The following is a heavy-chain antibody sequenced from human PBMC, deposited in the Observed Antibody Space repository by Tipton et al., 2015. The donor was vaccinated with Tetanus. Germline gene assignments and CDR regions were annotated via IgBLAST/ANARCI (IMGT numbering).Heavy chain of an antibody. D-gene: IGHD1-26*01. Sequence: LRLSCTVSGGSINPYYWSWIRQPPGKGLEWIGNVYSSGSTYYNPSFKNRATISVDTSTTQFSLRLNSVTAADTAIYYCARDHRLSASYAGWFDPWGQGTLVTVSS. CDR1: GGSINPYY. CDR2: VYSSGST. V-gene: IGHV4-59*01. CDR3: ARDHRLSASYAGWFDP. J-gene: IGHJ5*02.